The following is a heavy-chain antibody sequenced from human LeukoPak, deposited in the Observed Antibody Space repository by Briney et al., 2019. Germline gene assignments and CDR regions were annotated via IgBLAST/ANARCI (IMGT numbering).Heavy chain of an antibody. CDR1: GVSISSGSYY. Sequence: PSETLSLTCTVSGVSISSGSYYWGWIRQPPGKGLEYIGSFHYNGSTYYNPSLKNRVTISVDTSKNQFSLKLSSVTAADTAVYYCASPFFDFWGQGTLVTVSS. V-gene: IGHV4-39*01. CDR2: FHYNGST. CDR3: ASPFFDF. J-gene: IGHJ4*02.